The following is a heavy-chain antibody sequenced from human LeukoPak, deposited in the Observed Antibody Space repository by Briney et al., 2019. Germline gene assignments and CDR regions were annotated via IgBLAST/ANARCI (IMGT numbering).Heavy chain of an antibody. V-gene: IGHV4-34*01. CDR2: INHSGST. J-gene: IGHJ4*02. CDR3: ARGTLMWFGAKMEYYFDS. D-gene: IGHD3-10*01. CDR1: GGSFSGYY. Sequence: PSETLSLTCAVYGGSFSGYYWSWIRQPPGKGLEWIGEINHSGSTNYNPSLKSRVTISVDTSKNQFSLRLNSVTAADTAVYYCARGTLMWFGAKMEYYFDSWGQGTPLAVSS.